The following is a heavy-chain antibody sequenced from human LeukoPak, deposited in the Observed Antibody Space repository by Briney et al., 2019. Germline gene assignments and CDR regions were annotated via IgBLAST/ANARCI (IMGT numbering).Heavy chain of an antibody. J-gene: IGHJ4*02. CDR2: IYYSGST. D-gene: IGHD3-3*01. V-gene: IGHV4-59*01. Sequence: PSETLSLTCTVSGGSISSYYWSWIRQPPGKGLEWIGYIYYSGSTNYSPSLKSRVTISVDTSKNQFSLKLSSVTAADTAVYYCARGDFWSGYHADYWGQGTLVTVSS. CDR3: ARGDFWSGYHADY. CDR1: GGSISSYY.